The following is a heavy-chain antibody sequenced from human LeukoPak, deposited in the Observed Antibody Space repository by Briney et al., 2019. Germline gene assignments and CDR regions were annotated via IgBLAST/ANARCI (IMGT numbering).Heavy chain of an antibody. CDR2: IIPIFGIA. CDR1: GGAFSSYA. V-gene: IGHV1-69*04. J-gene: IGHJ4*02. Sequence: SVKVSCKASGGAFSSYAISWVRQAPGQGLGWMGRIIPIFGIANYAQKFQGRVTITADKSTSTAYMELSSLRSEDTAVYYCARDDGGNSEFDYWGQGTLVTVSS. D-gene: IGHD4-23*01. CDR3: ARDDGGNSEFDY.